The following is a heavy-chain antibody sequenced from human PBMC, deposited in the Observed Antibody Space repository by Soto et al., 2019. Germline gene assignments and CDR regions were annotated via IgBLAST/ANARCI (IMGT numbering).Heavy chain of an antibody. V-gene: IGHV4-34*01. CDR3: ARGGVELRFLGYYYYGMDV. J-gene: IGHJ6*02. CDR1: GGSFSGYY. D-gene: IGHD3-3*01. CDR2: INHSGST. Sequence: SETLSLTCAVYGGSFSGYYWSWIRQPPGKGLEWIGEINHSGSTNYNPSLKSRVTISVDTSKNQFSLKLSSVTAADTAVYYCARGGVELRFLGYYYYGMDVRGQGTTVTVSS.